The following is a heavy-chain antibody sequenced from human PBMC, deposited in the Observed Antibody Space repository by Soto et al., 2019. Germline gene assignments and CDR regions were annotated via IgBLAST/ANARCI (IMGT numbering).Heavy chain of an antibody. D-gene: IGHD4-4*01. V-gene: IGHV4-61*01. J-gene: IGHJ4*02. CDR3: ARGYSHYAH. CDR2: IYYSGPS. Sequence: TLSLTCTVSGGSVSRDSNFWSWIRQPPGKGLEWIGYIYYSGPSRYNPSLESRVTISIDSSKDQVSLTLTSVTAADTAVYYCARGYSHYAHWGRGTLVTVSS. CDR1: GGSVSRDSNF.